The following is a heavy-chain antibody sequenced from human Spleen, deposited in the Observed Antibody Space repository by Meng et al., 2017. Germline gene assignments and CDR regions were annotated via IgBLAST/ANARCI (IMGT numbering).Heavy chain of an antibody. CDR2: VSHYGDSD. CDR3: ARDKSHYDGRSGWFDP. V-gene: IGHV3-30-3*01. J-gene: IGHJ5*02. Sequence: QEHLVESGGGVVQPGRYRRLSCAASGFTFIDYAMHWFRQTPGKGMGWLATVSHYGDSDCTTDSVRGRFFISRDNSKNTVYLQMTRLRPEDTAVYYCARDKSHYDGRSGWFDPWGQGTLVTVSS. D-gene: IGHD3-22*01. CDR1: GFTFIDYA.